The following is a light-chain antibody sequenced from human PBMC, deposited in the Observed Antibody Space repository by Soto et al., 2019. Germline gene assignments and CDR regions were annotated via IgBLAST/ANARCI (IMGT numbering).Light chain of an antibody. J-gene: IGLJ3*02. V-gene: IGLV2-14*01. Sequence: QSALTQPASVSGSPGQSITISCTGTSSDVGGYTYVSWYQYHPGKAPKLMIYEVSNRPSGVSNRFSGSKSDNTASLTISGLQAEDEADYYCSSFTSSSTLVFGGGTKLTVL. CDR1: SSDVGGYTY. CDR2: EVS. CDR3: SSFTSSSTLV.